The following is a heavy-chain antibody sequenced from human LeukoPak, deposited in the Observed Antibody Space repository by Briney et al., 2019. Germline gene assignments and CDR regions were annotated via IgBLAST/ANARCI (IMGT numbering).Heavy chain of an antibody. CDR3: ARRAYNWGAFDF. CDR1: GFTFSSYW. J-gene: IGHJ3*01. Sequence: PGGSLRLSCAASGFTFSSYWMHWVRQAPGKGLVWVSRINTDASSTSYADSVKGRFTISRDISKNTLCLQMNSLRVEDTAVYYCARRAYNWGAFDFWGQGTMITVSS. D-gene: IGHD5-24*01. CDR2: INTDASST. V-gene: IGHV3-74*01.